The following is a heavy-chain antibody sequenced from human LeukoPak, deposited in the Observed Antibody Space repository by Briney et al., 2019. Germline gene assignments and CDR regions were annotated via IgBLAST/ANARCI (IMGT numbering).Heavy chain of an antibody. V-gene: IGHV3-7*01. CDR3: ANNPYSNYFSYYYGMDV. D-gene: IGHD4-11*01. J-gene: IGHJ6*02. Sequence: PGGSLRLSCAASGFTFSSYWMSWVRQAPGKGLEWVANVKQDGSEKYYVDSVKGRFTISRDNAKNSVYLQMNSLRAEDTAVYYCANNPYSNYFSYYYGMDVWGQGTTVTVSS. CDR2: VKQDGSEK. CDR1: GFTFSSYW.